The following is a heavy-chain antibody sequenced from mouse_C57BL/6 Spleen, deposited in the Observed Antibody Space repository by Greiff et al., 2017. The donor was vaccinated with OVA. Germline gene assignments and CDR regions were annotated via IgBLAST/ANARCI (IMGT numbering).Heavy chain of an antibody. J-gene: IGHJ3*01. CDR1: GYTFTDYE. Sequence: QVQLKESGAELVRPGASVTLSCKASGYTFTDYEMHWVKQTPVHGLEWIGAIDPETGGTAYNQKFKGKAILTADKSSSTAYMELRSLTSEDSAVYYCTPEDYAGFAYWGQGTLVTVSA. D-gene: IGHD1-1*02. V-gene: IGHV1-15*01. CDR3: TPEDYAGFAY. CDR2: IDPETGGT.